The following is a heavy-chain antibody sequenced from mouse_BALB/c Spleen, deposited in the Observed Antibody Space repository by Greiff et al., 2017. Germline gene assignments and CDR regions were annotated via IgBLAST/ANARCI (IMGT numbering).Heavy chain of an antibody. CDR3: ALLTGFDY. CDR1: GYTFSSYW. V-gene: IGHV1-9*01. J-gene: IGHJ2*01. Sequence: QVQLKQSGAELMKPGASVKISCKATGYTFSSYWIEWVKQRPGHGLEWIGEILPGSGSTNYNEKFKGKATFTADTSSNTAYMQLSSLTSEDSAVYYCALLTGFDYWGQGTTLTVSS. CDR2: ILPGSGST.